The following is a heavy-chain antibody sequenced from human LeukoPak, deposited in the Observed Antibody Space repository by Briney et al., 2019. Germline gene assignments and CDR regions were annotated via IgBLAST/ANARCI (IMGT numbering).Heavy chain of an antibody. V-gene: IGHV4-59*01. CDR3: AKVSIRGLPTSYFDY. D-gene: IGHD5-18*01. Sequence: SETLSLTCTISGGSISSYYWSWIRQPPGKGLEWIGYIYYSGGTNYNPSLKSRVTISVDTSKNQFSLKLRSVTAADTAMYYCAKVSIRGLPTSYFDYWGQGTLVTVS. CDR1: GGSISSYY. CDR2: IYYSGGT. J-gene: IGHJ4*02.